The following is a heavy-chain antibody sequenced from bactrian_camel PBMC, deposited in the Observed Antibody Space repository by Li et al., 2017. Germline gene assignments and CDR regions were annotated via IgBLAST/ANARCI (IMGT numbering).Heavy chain of an antibody. V-gene: IGHV3S1*01. CDR1: EYLFTSYC. CDR3: AIDTYCSDGWPVEFAD. D-gene: IGHD2*01. CDR2: LDTHGDI. Sequence: HVQLVESGGGFVRPGGSLRLSCAAHEYLFTSYCMAWFRQAPGKEREWNAVLDTHGDIEYADSVKGRFTIRKDNAKNTLYLQMNSLKPGDTAMYYCAIDTYCSDGWPVEFADWGQGTQVTVS. J-gene: IGHJ4*01.